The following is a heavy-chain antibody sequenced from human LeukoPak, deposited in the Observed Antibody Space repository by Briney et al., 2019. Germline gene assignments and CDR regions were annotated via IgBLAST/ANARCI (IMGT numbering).Heavy chain of an antibody. CDR1: GYTFTSCG. CDR2: VSAYNGNT. J-gene: IGHJ6*04. CDR3: ARAPYTVWFGESFSYYGMDV. D-gene: IGHD3-10*01. V-gene: IGHV1-18*04. Sequence: ASVKVSCKASGYTFTSCGNSWVRQAPGQGLEWVGLVSAYNGNTNYAQKLQGRVTMTTDTSTSTAYMELRSLRSDDTGVYYCARAPYTVWFGESFSYYGMDVWGKGTTVTVSS.